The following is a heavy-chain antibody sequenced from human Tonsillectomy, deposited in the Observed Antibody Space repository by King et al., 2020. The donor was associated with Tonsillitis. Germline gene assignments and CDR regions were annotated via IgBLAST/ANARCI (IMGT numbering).Heavy chain of an antibody. CDR1: GFTFSSYA. CDR2: ISYDGTNK. J-gene: IGHJ4*02. Sequence: VQLVESGGGVVQPGRSLRLSCAASGFTFSSYAMHWVRQAPGKGLEWVAIISYDGTNKYYADSVKGRFTISRDNSKNTLYLQMNSLRAEDTAVYYCARDTPADHGLDYWGQGTLATVSS. CDR3: ARDTPADHGLDY. D-gene: IGHD1-14*01. V-gene: IGHV3-30*04.